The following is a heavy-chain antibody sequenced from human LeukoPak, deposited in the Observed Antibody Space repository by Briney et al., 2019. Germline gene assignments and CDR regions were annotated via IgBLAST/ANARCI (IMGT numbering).Heavy chain of an antibody. Sequence: ASVKVSCKASGYIFPTYGITWVRQAPGQGLEWMGWISAYNGNANYAQKLQDRVTMTTDTSTSTAYMELRSLRSDDTAVYYCARDFKGFGAFDIWGQGTMVTVSS. CDR1: GYIFPTYG. J-gene: IGHJ3*02. V-gene: IGHV1-18*01. CDR3: ARDFKGFGAFDI. D-gene: IGHD3-10*01. CDR2: ISAYNGNA.